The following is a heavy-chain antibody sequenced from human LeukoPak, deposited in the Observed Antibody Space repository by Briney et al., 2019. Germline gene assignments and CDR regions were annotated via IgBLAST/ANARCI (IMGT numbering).Heavy chain of an antibody. CDR3: AREDDPDYGGNADAFDI. CDR1: GFTFSSYW. J-gene: IGHJ3*02. V-gene: IGHV3-74*01. CDR2: INSDGSST. Sequence: GGSLRLSCAASGFTFSSYWMHWVRQAPGKGLVWVSRINSDGSSTSYADPVKGRFTISRDNAKNTLYLQMNSLRAEDTAVYYCAREDDPDYGGNADAFDIWGQGTMVTVSS. D-gene: IGHD4-23*01.